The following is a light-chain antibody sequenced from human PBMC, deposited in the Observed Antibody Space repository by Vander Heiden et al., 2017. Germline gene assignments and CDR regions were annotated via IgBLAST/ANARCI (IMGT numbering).Light chain of an antibody. CDR3: QQRINGPFTWT. Sequence: EIVLTQSPATLSLSPGERATLSCRASQSVSSYLAWYQQKPGQAPRLLIYDASNRATGIPARFSGSGYGTDFTLTISSREPEDFAVYYCQQRINGPFTWTFGQGTKVEIK. V-gene: IGKV3-11*01. J-gene: IGKJ1*01. CDR1: QSVSSY. CDR2: DAS.